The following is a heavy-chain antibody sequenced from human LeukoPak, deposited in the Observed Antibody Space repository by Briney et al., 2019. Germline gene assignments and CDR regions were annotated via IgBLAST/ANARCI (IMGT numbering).Heavy chain of an antibody. D-gene: IGHD4-17*01. CDR3: ARVHDYGDYGGWGTYNWFDP. Sequence: ASVKVSCKASGYTFTSYGISWVRQAPGQGLEWMGWISAYNGNTNYAQKLQGRVTMTTDTSTSTAYMELRSLRSDDTAVYYCARVHDYGDYGGWGTYNWFDPWGQGTLVTVSS. V-gene: IGHV1-18*01. J-gene: IGHJ5*02. CDR2: ISAYNGNT. CDR1: GYTFTSYG.